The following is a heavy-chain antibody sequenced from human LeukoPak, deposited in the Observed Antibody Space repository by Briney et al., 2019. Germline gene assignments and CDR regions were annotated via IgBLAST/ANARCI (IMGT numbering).Heavy chain of an antibody. CDR3: AKDMGDGGGGITMVRGVLYYMDV. D-gene: IGHD3-10*01. CDR2: ISWNSGSI. Sequence: GGSLRLSCAASGFTFDDYAMHWVRQAPGKGLELVSGISWNSGSIGYADSVKGRFTISRDNAKNSLYLQMNSLRAEDMALYYCAKDMGDGGGGITMVRGVLYYMDVWGKGTTVTVSS. V-gene: IGHV3-9*03. J-gene: IGHJ6*03. CDR1: GFTFDDYA.